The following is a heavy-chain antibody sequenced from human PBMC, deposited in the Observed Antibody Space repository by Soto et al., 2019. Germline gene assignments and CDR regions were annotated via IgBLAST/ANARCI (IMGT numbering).Heavy chain of an antibody. V-gene: IGHV4-4*02. CDR1: GVSISSHDW. J-gene: IGHJ4*02. D-gene: IGHD6-13*01. CDR2: SHQSGNT. CDR3: ATCDSSRFY. Sequence: QVQLQESGPGLVKPSGTLSLTCAVSGVSISSHDWWTWVRQPPGKGLEWIGESHQSGNTNYNSSLESRVTISVDKSKNQFSLKLTSVTVADTAVYYCATCDSSRFYWGQGTLVTVSS.